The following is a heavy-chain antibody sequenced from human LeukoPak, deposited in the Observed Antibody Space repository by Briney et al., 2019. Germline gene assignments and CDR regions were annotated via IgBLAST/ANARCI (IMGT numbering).Heavy chain of an antibody. Sequence: PSETLSLTCTVSGGSISSYYWSWIRQPPGKGLEWIGYIYYSGSTNYNPSLKSRVTISVDTSKSQFSLKLSSVTAADTAVYYCARDTHNWNYWGQGTLVTVSS. CDR3: ARDTHNWNY. V-gene: IGHV4-59*01. D-gene: IGHD1-20*01. J-gene: IGHJ4*02. CDR2: IYYSGST. CDR1: GGSISSYY.